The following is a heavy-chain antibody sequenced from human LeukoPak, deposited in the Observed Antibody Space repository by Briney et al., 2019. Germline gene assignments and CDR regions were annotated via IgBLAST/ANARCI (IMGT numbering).Heavy chain of an antibody. CDR3: ARNNYYDSSGYDY. J-gene: IGHJ4*02. V-gene: IGHV3-21*01. CDR1: GFTFSSHA. CDR2: ISDDSSHI. D-gene: IGHD3-22*01. Sequence: GGSLRLSCSASGFTFSSHAMSWVRQAPGKGLEWVSSISDDSSHIYYADSVKGRFAISRDNAKNSVYLQMNSLRAEDTAVYYCARNNYYDSSGYDYWGQGTLVTVSS.